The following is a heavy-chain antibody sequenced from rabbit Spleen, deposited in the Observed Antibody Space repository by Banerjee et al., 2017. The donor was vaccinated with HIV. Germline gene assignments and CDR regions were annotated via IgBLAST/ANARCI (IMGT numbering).Heavy chain of an antibody. CDR1: RFSFSSSYW. CDR3: AGDHAISGYRFNL. Sequence: QEQLEESGGDLVKPEGSLTLTCTASRFSFSSSYWISWVRQAPGKGLEWIGCIYTISGSAYYATWAKGRFTISKTSSTTVTLQTTSLTAADTATYFCAGDHAISGYRFNLWGPGTLVTVS. CDR2: IYTISGSA. D-gene: IGHD1-1*01. J-gene: IGHJ4*01. V-gene: IGHV1S45*01.